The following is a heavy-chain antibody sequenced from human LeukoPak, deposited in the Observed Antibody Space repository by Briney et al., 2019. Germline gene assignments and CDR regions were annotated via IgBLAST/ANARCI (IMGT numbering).Heavy chain of an antibody. CDR1: GFTVTRNY. D-gene: IGHD4-17*01. V-gene: IGHV3-53*01. J-gene: IGHJ3*02. CDR2: IYSGGSA. Sequence: PGGSLRLSCAASGFTVTRNYMNWVRQAPGKGLEWVSVIYSGGSAYYADSVQGRFTISRDNSQNTLYLQMNSLRAEDTAVYFCARGGYGDYPLGGFDIWGQGTMVTVSS. CDR3: ARGGYGDYPLGGFDI.